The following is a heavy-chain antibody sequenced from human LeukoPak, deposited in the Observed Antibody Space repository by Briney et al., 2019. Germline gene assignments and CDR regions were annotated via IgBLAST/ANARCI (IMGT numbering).Heavy chain of an antibody. Sequence: GGSLRLSCAASGFTFSSYTMHWVRQTPGKGLEWVAVISDDGHGRVQYYADSVKGRFTISRDSSKNTLYLQMNSLRAEDTAVYYCARVSAGVIGMKDVFDIWGQGTMVTVSS. CDR2: ISDDGHGRVQ. CDR1: GFTFSSYT. V-gene: IGHV3-30*04. D-gene: IGHD3-16*02. CDR3: ARVSAGVIGMKDVFDI. J-gene: IGHJ3*02.